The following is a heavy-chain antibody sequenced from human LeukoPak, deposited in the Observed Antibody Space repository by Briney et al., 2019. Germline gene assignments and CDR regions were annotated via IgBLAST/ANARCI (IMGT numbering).Heavy chain of an antibody. Sequence: SGTLSLTCNVSGASISGHYWSWIRHPAGKSLEWIGRIHTSGSPIYNPSLSSRVTMSVDTSKGQFSLTMNSLTAADTAIYYCARQRLDGDILGFDWWGQGTLVTVSS. CDR1: GASISGHY. D-gene: IGHD2-21*01. J-gene: IGHJ4*02. CDR2: IHTSGSP. V-gene: IGHV4-4*07. CDR3: ARQRLDGDILGFDW.